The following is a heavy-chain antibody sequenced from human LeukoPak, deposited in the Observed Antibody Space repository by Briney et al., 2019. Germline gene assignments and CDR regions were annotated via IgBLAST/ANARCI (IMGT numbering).Heavy chain of an antibody. CDR2: ISGCNGNT. J-gene: IGHJ4*02. CDR3: ARRYYDSDGYQIDY. D-gene: IGHD3-22*01. CDR1: GYTFTSYG. Sequence: ASVKVSCKASGYTFTSYGFSWVRQAPGQRLEWMGWISGCNGNTNYAQKLQGRVTMTTDTSTSTAYMELRSLRSDDTAVYYCARRYYDSDGYQIDYWGQGTLVTVSS. V-gene: IGHV1-18*01.